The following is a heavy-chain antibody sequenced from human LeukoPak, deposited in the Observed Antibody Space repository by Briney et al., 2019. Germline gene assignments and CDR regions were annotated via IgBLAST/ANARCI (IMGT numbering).Heavy chain of an antibody. D-gene: IGHD2-2*01. CDR2: ISGSGGST. CDR3: AKLSVPATGLKGYFDY. CDR1: GFTFSSYS. V-gene: IGHV3-23*01. Sequence: TGGSLRLSCAASGFTFSSYSMNWVRQAPGKGLEWVSAISGSGGSTYYADSVKGRFTISRDNSKNTLYLQMNSLRAEDTAVYYCAKLSVPATGLKGYFDYWGQGTLVTVSS. J-gene: IGHJ4*02.